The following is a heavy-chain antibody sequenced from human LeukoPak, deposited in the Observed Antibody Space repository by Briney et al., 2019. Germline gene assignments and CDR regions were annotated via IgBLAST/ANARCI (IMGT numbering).Heavy chain of an antibody. CDR2: ISYDGGNK. Sequence: GGSLRLSCAASGFTFSSYAMHWVRQAPGKGLEWVAVISYDGGNKYYADSVKGRFTISRDNSKNTLYLQMNSLRAEDTAVYYCARGGYDSSGYYHYWGQGTLVTVSS. J-gene: IGHJ4*02. V-gene: IGHV3-30-3*01. CDR1: GFTFSSYA. D-gene: IGHD3-22*01. CDR3: ARGGYDSSGYYHY.